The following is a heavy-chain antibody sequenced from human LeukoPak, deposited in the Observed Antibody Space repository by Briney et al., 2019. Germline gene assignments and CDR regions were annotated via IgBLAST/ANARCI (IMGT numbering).Heavy chain of an antibody. CDR3: ARNFPGVGCSGGSCYDY. D-gene: IGHD2-15*01. CDR2: INHSGST. V-gene: IGHV4-34*01. J-gene: IGHJ4*02. CDR1: GGSFSGYY. Sequence: SETLSLTCAVYGGSFSGYYWSWIRQPPGKGLEWIGEINHSGSTNYNPSLKSRVTISIDTSKNQFSLKLSSVTAADTAVYYCARNFPGVGCSGGSCYDYWGQGTLVTVSS.